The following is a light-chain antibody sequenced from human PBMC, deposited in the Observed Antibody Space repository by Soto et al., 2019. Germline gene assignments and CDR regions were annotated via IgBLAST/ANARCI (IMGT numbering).Light chain of an antibody. J-gene: IGKJ1*01. Sequence: EVVLALSPGTLSLSQGERATLSCRASQSVDSYLVWYQQKPGQAPRLLIYGASYRATGIPDRVSGSGSGTDFTLTISRLEPEDFAVYYCQHYDTSSWTFGQGTKVDIK. CDR3: QHYDTSSWT. CDR2: GAS. V-gene: IGKV3-20*01. CDR1: QSVDSY.